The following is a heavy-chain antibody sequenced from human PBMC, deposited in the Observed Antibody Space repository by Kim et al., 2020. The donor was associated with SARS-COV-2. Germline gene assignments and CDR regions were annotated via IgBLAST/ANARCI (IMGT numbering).Heavy chain of an antibody. J-gene: IGHJ4*02. CDR3: ARREWRGGSYYFDY. D-gene: IGHD3-10*01. CDR1: GGSISRSSYY. CDR2: IYYSGST. Sequence: SETLSLTCTVSGGSISRSSYYWGWIRQPPGKGLEWIGSIYYSGSTYYNPSLKSRVTISVDTSKNQFSLKLSSVTAADTAVYYCARREWRGGSYYFDYWGQGTLVTVSS. V-gene: IGHV4-39*01.